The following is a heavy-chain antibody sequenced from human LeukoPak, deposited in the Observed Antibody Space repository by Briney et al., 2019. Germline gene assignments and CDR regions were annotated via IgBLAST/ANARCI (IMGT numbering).Heavy chain of an antibody. CDR1: GGSFSGYY. CDR3: ARGQEMATIYY. D-gene: IGHD5-24*01. V-gene: IGHV4-34*01. J-gene: IGHJ4*02. CDR2: INHSGST. Sequence: SSETLSLTCAVYGGSFSGYYWSWIRQPPGKGLEWIGEINHSGSTNYNPSLKSRVTISVDTSKNQFSLKLSSVTAADTAVYYCARGQEMATIYYWGQGTLVTVSS.